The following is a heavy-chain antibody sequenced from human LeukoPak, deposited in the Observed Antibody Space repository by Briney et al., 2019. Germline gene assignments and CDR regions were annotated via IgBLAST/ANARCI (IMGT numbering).Heavy chain of an antibody. CDR2: ISYDGSNK. CDR1: GFTFSSYA. V-gene: IGHV3-30*04. J-gene: IGHJ4*02. CDR3: ARDLGVDTAMVLDY. Sequence: GGSLRLSCAASGFTFSSYAMHWVRQAPGKGLEWXAVISYDGSNKYYADSVKGRFTISRDNSKNTLYLQMNSLRAEDTAVYYCARDLGVDTAMVLDYWGQGTLVTVSS. D-gene: IGHD5-18*01.